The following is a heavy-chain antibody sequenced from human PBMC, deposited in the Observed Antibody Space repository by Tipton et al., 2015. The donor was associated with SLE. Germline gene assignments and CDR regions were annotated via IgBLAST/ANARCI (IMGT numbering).Heavy chain of an antibody. D-gene: IGHD6-6*01. CDR2: ISFSGLT. CDR3: ARDPAARRGMDV. CDR1: GGSISGYY. V-gene: IGHV4-59*12. J-gene: IGHJ6*02. Sequence: TLSLTCTVSGGSISGYYWSWVRQPPGKGLEWIGYISFSGLTNYNPSVRSRVSTSMDTSKNQFSLKLSSVTAADTAVYYCARDPAARRGMDVWGQGTTVTVSS.